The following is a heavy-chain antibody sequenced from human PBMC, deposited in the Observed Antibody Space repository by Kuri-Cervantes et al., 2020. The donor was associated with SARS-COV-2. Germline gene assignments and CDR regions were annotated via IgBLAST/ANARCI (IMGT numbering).Heavy chain of an antibody. CDR1: GFTFGDYA. CDR2: IRSKAYGGTT. D-gene: IGHD6-19*01. Sequence: GGSLRLSCTASGFTFGDYAMSWVRQAPGKGLEWVGFIRSKAYGGTTEYAASVKGRFTISRDDSKSIAYLQMNSLRAEDTAVYYCAKDSVVGSGWFFDYWGQGTLVTVSS. CDR3: AKDSVVGSGWFFDY. V-gene: IGHV3-49*04. J-gene: IGHJ4*02.